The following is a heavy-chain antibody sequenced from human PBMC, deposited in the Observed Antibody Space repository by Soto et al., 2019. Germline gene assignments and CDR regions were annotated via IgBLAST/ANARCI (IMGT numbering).Heavy chain of an antibody. D-gene: IGHD2-2*01. CDR2: IVVGSGNT. CDR1: GFTFTSSA. Sequence: SVKVSCKASGFTFTSSAVQWVRQARGQRLEWIGWIVVGSGNTNYAQKFQERVTITRDMSTSTAYMELSSLRSEDTAVYYCAAAPVIVLVPAYYYGMDVWGQGTTVTVSS. V-gene: IGHV1-58*01. J-gene: IGHJ6*02. CDR3: AAAPVIVLVPAYYYGMDV.